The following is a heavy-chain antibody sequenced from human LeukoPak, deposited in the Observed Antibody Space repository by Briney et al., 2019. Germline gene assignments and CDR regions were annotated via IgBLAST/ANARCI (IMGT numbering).Heavy chain of an antibody. J-gene: IGHJ6*03. CDR2: IRNDGGKT. Sequence: GGSLRLSCVGSTFTFSDYGMHWVRQAPGKGLEWVAFIRNDGGKTYYADSAKGRFTISRDNSRHTLYLQMNSLRAEDTAVFYCAKDGVILAPGVYWYMDVWGRGTTVTVSS. CDR1: TFTFSDYG. V-gene: IGHV3-30*02. D-gene: IGHD3-16*02. CDR3: AKDGVILAPGVYWYMDV.